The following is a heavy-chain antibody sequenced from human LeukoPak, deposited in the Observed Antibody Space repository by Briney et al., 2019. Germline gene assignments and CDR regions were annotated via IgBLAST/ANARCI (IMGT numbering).Heavy chain of an antibody. CDR3: ARVRDSSGYDYYYYMDV. J-gene: IGHJ6*03. D-gene: IGHD3-22*01. Sequence: SETLSLTCTVSGGFISSYYWSWIRQPPGKGLEWIGYIYYSGSTNYNPSLKSRVTISVDTSKNQFSLKLSSVTAADTAVYYCARVRDSSGYDYYYYMDVWGKGTTVTVSS. CDR1: GGFISSYY. V-gene: IGHV4-59*01. CDR2: IYYSGST.